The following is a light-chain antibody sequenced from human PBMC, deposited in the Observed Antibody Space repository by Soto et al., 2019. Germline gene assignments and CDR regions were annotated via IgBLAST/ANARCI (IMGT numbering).Light chain of an antibody. J-gene: IGLJ1*01. V-gene: IGLV2-18*01. Sequence: QSALTQPPSVSGSPGQSVTISCTGTSTDFVSYNRVSWYQQPPGTAPKLIIYEASNRPSGVPDRFSGSKSGNTASLTISGLQAADEADYYCSLYTSENNDVFGNVTKVTVL. CDR2: EAS. CDR1: STDFVSYNR. CDR3: SLYTSENNDV.